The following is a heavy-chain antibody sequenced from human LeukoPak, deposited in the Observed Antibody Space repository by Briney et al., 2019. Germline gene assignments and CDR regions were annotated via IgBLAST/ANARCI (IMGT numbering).Heavy chain of an antibody. V-gene: IGHV1-69*13. CDR3: ARDRGQTLVHDAFDI. D-gene: IGHD6-13*01. J-gene: IGHJ3*02. CDR1: GGTFSSYA. Sequence: GASVKVSCKASGGTFSSYAISWVRQAPGQGLEWMGGIIPIFGTANYAQKFQGRVTITADESTSTAYMELSSLRSEDTAVYYCARDRGQTLVHDAFDIWGQGTMVTVSS. CDR2: IIPIFGTA.